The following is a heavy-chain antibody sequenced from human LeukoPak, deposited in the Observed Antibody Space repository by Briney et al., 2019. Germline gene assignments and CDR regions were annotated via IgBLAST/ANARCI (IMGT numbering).Heavy chain of an antibody. CDR1: GFTFSSYG. V-gene: IGHV3-33*06. CDR3: AKNHYSSSRDYSDY. D-gene: IGHD6-13*01. Sequence: LPGGSLRLSCAASGFTFSSYGMHWVRQAPGKGLGWVAVIWSDGSNKYYADSVKVRFTISRDNSKNTLYLQMNSLRAEDTAVYYCAKNHYSSSRDYSDYWGQGTLVTVSS. J-gene: IGHJ4*02. CDR2: IWSDGSNK.